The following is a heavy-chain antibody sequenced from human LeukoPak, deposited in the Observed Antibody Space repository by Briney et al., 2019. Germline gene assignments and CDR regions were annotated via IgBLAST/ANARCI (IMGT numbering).Heavy chain of an antibody. Sequence: TETLSLTCAVYGGSFSGYYWSWIRQPPGKGLEWIGEINHSGSTNYNPSLKSRVTISVDTSKNRFSLKLSSVTAADTAVYYCAREVEMATITPFDYWGQGTLVTVSS. D-gene: IGHD5-24*01. CDR3: AREVEMATITPFDY. V-gene: IGHV4-34*01. CDR2: INHSGST. J-gene: IGHJ4*02. CDR1: GGSFSGYY.